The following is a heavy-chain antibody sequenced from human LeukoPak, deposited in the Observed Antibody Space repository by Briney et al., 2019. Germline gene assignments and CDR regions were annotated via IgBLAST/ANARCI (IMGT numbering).Heavy chain of an antibody. J-gene: IGHJ6*03. CDR3: ARAPYDFWSGPYYYYMDV. Sequence: PGGSLRLSCAASGFTFSSYSMTWVRQAPGKGLEWVSSISSSSSYIYYADSVKGRFTISRDNAKNSLYLQMNSLRAEDTAVYYCARAPYDFWSGPYYYYMDVWGKGTTVTVSS. V-gene: IGHV3-21*01. CDR2: ISSSSSYI. CDR1: GFTFSSYS. D-gene: IGHD3-3*01.